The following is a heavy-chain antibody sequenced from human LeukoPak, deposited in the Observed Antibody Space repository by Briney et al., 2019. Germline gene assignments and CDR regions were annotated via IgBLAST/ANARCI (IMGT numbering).Heavy chain of an antibody. CDR1: RGSISSYY. J-gene: IGHJ4*02. V-gene: IGHV4-4*07. Sequence: SGTLSLTRTVSRGSISSYYWSWLRQPAGKGLEWVGRIYTSGGTNYNPSLKSRVTMSVDTPKNQFSLKLSSVTAADTAVYYCARDPGLWFGTGNYFDYWGQGTLVTVSS. D-gene: IGHD3-10*01. CDR3: ARDPGLWFGTGNYFDY. CDR2: IYTSGGT.